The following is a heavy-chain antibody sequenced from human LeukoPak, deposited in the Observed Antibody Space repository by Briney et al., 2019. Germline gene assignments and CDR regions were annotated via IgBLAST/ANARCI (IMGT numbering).Heavy chain of an antibody. CDR1: GYTFTGYY. CDR3: ARTTSPDGSSQFDY. J-gene: IGHJ4*02. D-gene: IGHD6-13*01. Sequence: GASVKVSCKASGYTFTGYYMHWVRQAPGQGLEWMGWINPNSGGTNYAQKFQGRVTMTRDTSISTAYMELSRLRSDDTAVYYCARTTSPDGSSQFDYWGQGTLVTVSS. V-gene: IGHV1-2*02. CDR2: INPNSGGT.